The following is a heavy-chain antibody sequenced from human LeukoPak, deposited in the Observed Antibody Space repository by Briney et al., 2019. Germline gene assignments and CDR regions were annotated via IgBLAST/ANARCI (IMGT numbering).Heavy chain of an antibody. CDR3: ARGGWSKDF. Sequence: SETLSLTCTVSGGSISSSSYYWGWIRQPPGKGLEWIGSIYYSGSTYYNPSLKSRVTISVDTSKNQFSLKLSSVTAADTAVYYCARGGWSKDFWGHGTLVTVSS. CDR1: GGSISSSSYY. CDR2: IYYSGST. V-gene: IGHV4-39*01. J-gene: IGHJ4*01. D-gene: IGHD6-19*01.